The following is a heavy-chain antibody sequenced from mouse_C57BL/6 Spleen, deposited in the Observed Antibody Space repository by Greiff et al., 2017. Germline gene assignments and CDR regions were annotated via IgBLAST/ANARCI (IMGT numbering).Heavy chain of an antibody. CDR3: ARKLEDYFDY. CDR1: GYAFSSYW. J-gene: IGHJ2*01. D-gene: IGHD4-1*01. Sequence: QVQLKQSGAELVKPGASVKISCKASGYAFSSYWLNWVKQRPGKGLEWIGQIYPGDGDTNYNGKFKGKSTLTADKSSSTAYRQLSSLTSEDSAVYFCARKLEDYFDYWGQGTTLTVSS. V-gene: IGHV1-80*01. CDR2: IYPGDGDT.